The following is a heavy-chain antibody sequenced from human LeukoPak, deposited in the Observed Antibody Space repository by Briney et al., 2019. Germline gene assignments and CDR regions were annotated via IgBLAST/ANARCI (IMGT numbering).Heavy chain of an antibody. D-gene: IGHD2-15*01. CDR1: GFRFSDYW. Sequence: GGSLRLSCEASGFRFSDYWMTWVRQAPGKGLEWVANIKEDGREKYYVDSVKGRFTLSKDNAKNSVYLQMNSLGAEDTAVYYCARGWGEKGYCRGGTCNTPQFDYWGQGIPVTVSS. CDR2: IKEDGREK. V-gene: IGHV3-7*01. J-gene: IGHJ4*02. CDR3: ARGWGEKGYCRGGTCNTPQFDY.